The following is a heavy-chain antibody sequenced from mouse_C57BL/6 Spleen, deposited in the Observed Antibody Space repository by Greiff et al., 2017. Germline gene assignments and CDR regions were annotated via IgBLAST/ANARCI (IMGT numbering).Heavy chain of an antibody. J-gene: IGHJ3*01. D-gene: IGHD1-1*01. Sequence: QVQLQQSGPELVKPGASVKLSCKASGYTFTSYDINWVKQRPGQGLEWIGWIYPRDGSTKYNEKFKGKATLTVDTSSSTAYMELHSLTSVDSAVYFCARPWYYGSSYRFAYWGQGTLVTVSA. CDR1: GYTFTSYD. CDR3: ARPWYYGSSYRFAY. V-gene: IGHV1-85*01. CDR2: IYPRDGST.